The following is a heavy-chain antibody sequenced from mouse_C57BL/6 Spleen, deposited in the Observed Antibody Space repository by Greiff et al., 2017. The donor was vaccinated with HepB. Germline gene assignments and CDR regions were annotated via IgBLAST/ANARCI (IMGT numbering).Heavy chain of an antibody. CDR1: GYSITSGYD. D-gene: IGHD2-3*01. Sequence: DVKLQESGPGMVKPSQSLSLTCTVTGYSITSGYDWHWIRHFPGNKLEWMGYISYSGSTNYNPSIKSRISITQDTSKNHFFLKLNSVTTEDTATYYCARFLYDYWYFDVWGTGTTVTVSS. J-gene: IGHJ1*03. V-gene: IGHV3-1*01. CDR3: ARFLYDYWYFDV. CDR2: ISYSGST.